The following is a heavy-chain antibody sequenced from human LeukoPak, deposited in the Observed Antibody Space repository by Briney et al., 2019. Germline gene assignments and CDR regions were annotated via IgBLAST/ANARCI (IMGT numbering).Heavy chain of an antibody. J-gene: IGHJ4*02. D-gene: IGHD4-23*01. Sequence: PSQTLSLTCTVSGGSISSGDYYWSWIRQPPGKGLEWIGYIYYSGSTYYNPSLKSRVTISVDTSKNQFSLKLSSVTAADTAVYYCARMGENGGYTTTFDYWGQGTLVTVSS. CDR3: ARMGENGGYTTTFDY. CDR1: GGSISSGDYY. CDR2: IYYSGST. V-gene: IGHV4-30-4*01.